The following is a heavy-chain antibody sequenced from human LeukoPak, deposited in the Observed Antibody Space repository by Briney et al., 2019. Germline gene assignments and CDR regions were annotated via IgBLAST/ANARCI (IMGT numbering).Heavy chain of an antibody. J-gene: IGHJ4*02. CDR1: GFTFNNYW. CDR2: INQNGREK. D-gene: IGHD4-23*01. Sequence: GGSLRLSCAASGFTFNNYWMTWVRQAPGRGLEWVANINQNGREKYYVDSVKGRFTISRDNAKDSVSLQMNSLSAEDTAVYYCARDWGGGNCYWGQGTLVTVSS. CDR3: ARDWGGGNCY. V-gene: IGHV3-7*04.